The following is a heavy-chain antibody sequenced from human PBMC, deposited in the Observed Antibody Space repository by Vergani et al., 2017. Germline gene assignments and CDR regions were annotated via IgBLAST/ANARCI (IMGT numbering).Heavy chain of an antibody. CDR1: GFTFSSYA. V-gene: IGHV3-30-3*01. CDR3: AREGLSSSWSYYYYYYMDV. CDR2: ISYDGSNK. Sequence: QVQLVESGGGVVQPGRSLRLSCAASGFTFSSYAMHWVRQAPGKGLEWVAVISYDGSNKHYADSVKGRFTISRDNSKNTLYLQMNSLRAEDTAVYYCAREGLSSSWSYYYYYYMDVWGKGTTVTVSS. D-gene: IGHD6-13*01. J-gene: IGHJ6*03.